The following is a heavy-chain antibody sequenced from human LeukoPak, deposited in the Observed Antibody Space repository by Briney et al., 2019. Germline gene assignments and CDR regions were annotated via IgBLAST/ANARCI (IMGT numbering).Heavy chain of an antibody. D-gene: IGHD3-10*01. CDR1: GSTFSSYA. Sequence: PGGSLRLSCAASGSTFSSYAMSWVRQAPGKGLEWVSAISGSGGSTYYADSVKGRFTISRDNSKNTLYLQVNSLRAEDTAVYYCAKPYRVLRGAFDIWGHGTMVTVSS. J-gene: IGHJ3*02. CDR2: ISGSGGST. V-gene: IGHV3-23*01. CDR3: AKPYRVLRGAFDI.